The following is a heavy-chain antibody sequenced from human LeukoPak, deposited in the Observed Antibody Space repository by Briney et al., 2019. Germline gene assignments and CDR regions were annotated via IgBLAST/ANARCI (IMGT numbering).Heavy chain of an antibody. CDR1: GGSFSGYY. V-gene: IGHV4-34*01. CDR3: ARRAKQWRPSDY. Sequence: PSETLSLTCAVYGGSFSGYYWSWIRQPPGKGLEWIGEINHSGSTNYNPSLKSRVTISVDTSKNQFSLKLSSVTAADTAVYYCARRAKQWRPSDYWGQGTLVTVSS. D-gene: IGHD6-19*01. CDR2: INHSGST. J-gene: IGHJ4*02.